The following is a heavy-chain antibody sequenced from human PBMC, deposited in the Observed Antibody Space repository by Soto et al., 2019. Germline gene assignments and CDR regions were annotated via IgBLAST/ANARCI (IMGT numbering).Heavy chain of an antibody. CDR1: GGTFSSYT. D-gene: IGHD3-22*01. V-gene: IGHV1-69*02. J-gene: IGHJ4*02. Sequence: QVQLVQSGAEVKKPGSSVKLSCKASGGTFSSYTISWVRQAPGQGLEWMGRIIPILGIANYAQKFQGRVTITADKSTSTAYMELSSLRSEDTAVYYCAGVNYYDSSGYSNDYWGQGTLVTVSS. CDR2: IIPILGIA. CDR3: AGVNYYDSSGYSNDY.